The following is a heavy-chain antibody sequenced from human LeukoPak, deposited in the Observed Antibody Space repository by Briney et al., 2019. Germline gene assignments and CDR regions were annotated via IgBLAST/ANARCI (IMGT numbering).Heavy chain of an antibody. CDR2: ISAYNGNT. D-gene: IGHD3-10*01. V-gene: IGHV1-18*04. J-gene: IGHJ6*04. CDR1: GYTFTSYG. Sequence: GASVKVSCKASGYTFTSYGISWVRQAPGQGLEWMGWISAYNGNTNYAQKLQGRGTMTTDTSTSTAYMELRSLRSDDPAVYYCARFKRVWFGELLLGYYYGMDVWGKGTTVTVSS. CDR3: ARFKRVWFGELLLGYYYGMDV.